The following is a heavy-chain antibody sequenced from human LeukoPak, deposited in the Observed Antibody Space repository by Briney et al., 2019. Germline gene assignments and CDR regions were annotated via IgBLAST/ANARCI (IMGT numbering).Heavy chain of an antibody. CDR2: INYNGNN. D-gene: IGHD2-2*02. Sequence: PSETLSLTCVVYGGSFSGYNWIWIRQPPGKGLEWIGEINYNGNNNYNPALKSRVTISVDTSKNQFSLKLTSVTAADTAVYYCARGYTLPDVWGQGTTVTVSS. J-gene: IGHJ6*02. V-gene: IGHV4-34*01. CDR1: GGSFSGYN. CDR3: ARGYTLPDV.